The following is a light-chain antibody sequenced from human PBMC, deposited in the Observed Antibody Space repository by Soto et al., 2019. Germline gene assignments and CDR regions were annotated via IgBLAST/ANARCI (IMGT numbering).Light chain of an antibody. CDR3: CSYAGSSKV. V-gene: IGLV2-23*01. CDR1: SSDVGSYNL. CDR2: EGS. J-gene: IGLJ2*01. Sequence: QAVLTQPASVSGSPGQSITISCTGTSSDVGSYNLVSWYQQYPGKAPKLMIYEGSERPSGVSNRFSGSKSGNTASLTISGLQAEDEADYYCCSYAGSSKVFGGGTKLTVL.